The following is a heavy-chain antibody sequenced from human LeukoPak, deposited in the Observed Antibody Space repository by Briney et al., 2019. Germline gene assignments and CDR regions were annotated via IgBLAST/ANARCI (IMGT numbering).Heavy chain of an antibody. CDR3: AKTKGSGSYYQYYYYYYYMDV. CDR2: ISGGGGST. J-gene: IGHJ6*03. CDR1: GFTFSSYA. D-gene: IGHD3-10*01. V-gene: IGHV3-23*01. Sequence: PGGSLRLSCAASGFTFSSYAMSWVRQAPGKGLEWVSTISGGGGSTYYADSVKGRFTISRDNSKNTLYLQMNSLRAEDTAVYYCAKTKGSGSYYQYYYYYYYMDVWGKGTTVTVSS.